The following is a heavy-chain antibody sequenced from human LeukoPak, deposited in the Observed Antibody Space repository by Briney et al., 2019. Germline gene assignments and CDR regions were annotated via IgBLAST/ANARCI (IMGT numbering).Heavy chain of an antibody. V-gene: IGHV1-69*13. Sequence: SVKVSCKASGGTFSSYVISWVRQAPGQGLEWMGGIIPIFGTANYAQKFQGRVTITADESTSTAYMELSSLRSEDTAVYYCARVTYYFGSGRQDEFDYWGQGSLVTVSS. CDR2: IIPIFGTA. CDR1: GGTFSSYV. J-gene: IGHJ4*02. CDR3: ARVTYYFGSGRQDEFDY. D-gene: IGHD3-10*01.